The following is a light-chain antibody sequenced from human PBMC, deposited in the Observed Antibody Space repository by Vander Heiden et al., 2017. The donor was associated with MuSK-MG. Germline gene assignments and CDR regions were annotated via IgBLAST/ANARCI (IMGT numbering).Light chain of an antibody. CDR2: DAS. J-gene: IGKJ3*01. Sequence: EIVLTQSPATLSLSPGERATLSCRASQSVSSYLAWYQQKPGQAPRLLIYDASNRANGIPDRFSGSGSGTDFTLTSSSREPEDFAVYYGQQRSIFFTFGHGTKVDIK. V-gene: IGKV3-11*01. CDR1: QSVSSY. CDR3: QQRSIFFT.